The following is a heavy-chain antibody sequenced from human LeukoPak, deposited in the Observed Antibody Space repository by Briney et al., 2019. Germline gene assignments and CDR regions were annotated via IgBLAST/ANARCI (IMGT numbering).Heavy chain of an antibody. D-gene: IGHD6-25*01. CDR2: INSDGSRT. J-gene: IGHJ3*02. CDR3: ARVGARLGAFDI. CDR1: GFTFSGYG. V-gene: IGHV3-74*01. Sequence: GGTLRLSCAASGFTFSGYGMSWVRQAPGKGLVWVSRINSDGSRTSYADSVKGRFTISRDNAKNTLYLQMNSLRAEDTAVYYCARVGARLGAFDIWGQGTMVTVSS.